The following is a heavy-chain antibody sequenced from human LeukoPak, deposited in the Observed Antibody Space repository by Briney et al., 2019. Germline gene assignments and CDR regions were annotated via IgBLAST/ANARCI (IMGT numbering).Heavy chain of an antibody. CDR2: ISGSGGST. V-gene: IGHV3-23*01. CDR3: ARDLVPGSLGVFEY. J-gene: IGHJ4*02. D-gene: IGHD1-26*01. CDR1: GFTFSSYA. Sequence: GGSLRLSCAASGFTFSSYAMSWVRQAPGKGLEWVSAISGSGGSTYYADSVKGRFTISRDNSKNTLYLQMNSLRGEDTAVYYCARDLVPGSLGVFEYWGQGTLVTVSS.